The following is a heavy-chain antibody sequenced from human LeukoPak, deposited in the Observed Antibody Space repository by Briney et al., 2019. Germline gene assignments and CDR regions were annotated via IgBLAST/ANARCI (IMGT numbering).Heavy chain of an antibody. CDR3: ARGSIVGATFDYFDY. CDR1: GYTFTSYG. V-gene: IGHV1-69*13. CDR2: IIPIFGTA. D-gene: IGHD1-26*01. J-gene: IGHJ4*02. Sequence: GASVKVSCKASGYTFTSYGISWVRQAPGQGLEWMGGIIPIFGTANYAQKFQGRVTITADESTSTAYMELSSLRSEDTAVYYCARGSIVGATFDYFDYWGQGTLVTVSS.